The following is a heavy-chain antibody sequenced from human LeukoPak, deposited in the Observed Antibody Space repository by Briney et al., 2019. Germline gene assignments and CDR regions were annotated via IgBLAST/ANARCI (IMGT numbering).Heavy chain of an antibody. CDR1: GYTFTSYD. CDR2: MNPNSGNT. J-gene: IGHJ4*02. V-gene: IGHV1-8*01. CDR3: ATRGNWNDGYHGLFDY. Sequence: ASVKVSCKASGYTFTSYDINWVRQATGQGLEWMGWMNPNSGNTGYAQKFQGRVTMTEDTSTDTAYMELSSLRSEDTAVYYCATRGNWNDGYHGLFDYWGQGTLVTVSS. D-gene: IGHD1-1*01.